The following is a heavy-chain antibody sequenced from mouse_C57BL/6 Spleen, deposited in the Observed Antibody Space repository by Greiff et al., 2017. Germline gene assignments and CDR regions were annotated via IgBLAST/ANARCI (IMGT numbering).Heavy chain of an antibody. CDR2: ISDGGSYT. D-gene: IGHD1-1*01. CDR3: ARDRTPVTTVRDCAMDY. Sequence: EVQLVESGGGLVKPGGSLKLSCAASGFTFSSYAMSWVRQTPEKRLEWVATISDGGSYTYYPDNVKGRFTISRDTAKNNLYLQMNHLKSEDTDMYYCARDRTPVTTVRDCAMDYWGQGTSVTVSS. V-gene: IGHV5-4*01. J-gene: IGHJ4*01. CDR1: GFTFSSYA.